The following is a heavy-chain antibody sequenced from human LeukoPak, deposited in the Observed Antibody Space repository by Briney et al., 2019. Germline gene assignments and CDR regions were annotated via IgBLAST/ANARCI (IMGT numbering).Heavy chain of an antibody. V-gene: IGHV3-23*01. Sequence: GGSLRLSCAASGFTFSSYAMSWVRQAPGKGLEWVSAISGSGGSTYYADSVKGRFTISKDNSKNTLYLQMNSLRAEDTAVYYCAKDLHYGSGSPFDYWGQGTLVTVSS. CDR1: GFTFSSYA. CDR2: ISGSGGST. CDR3: AKDLHYGSGSPFDY. J-gene: IGHJ4*02. D-gene: IGHD3-10*01.